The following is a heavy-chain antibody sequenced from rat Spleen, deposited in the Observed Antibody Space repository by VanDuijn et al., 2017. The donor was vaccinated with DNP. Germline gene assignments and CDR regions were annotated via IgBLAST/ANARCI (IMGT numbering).Heavy chain of an antibody. CDR1: GFTFSDYY. CDR3: VSRPPPTRGPFDY. J-gene: IGHJ2*01. D-gene: IGHD1-4*01. Sequence: EVQLVESGGGLVQPGRSLKLSCAASGFTFSDYYMAWVRQAPTKGLEWVASISYDGSDTYYRDSVKGRFTISRDNAKSTLYLQMDSLRSEDTATYYCVSRPPPTRGPFDYWGQGVTVTVSS. V-gene: IGHV5-7*01. CDR2: ISYDGSDT.